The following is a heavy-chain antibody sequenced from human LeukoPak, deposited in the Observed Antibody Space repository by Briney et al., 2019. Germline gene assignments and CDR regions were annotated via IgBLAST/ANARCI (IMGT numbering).Heavy chain of an antibody. CDR3: ARGLTIFGVVVRRGNWFDT. CDR2: INHSGST. CDR1: GGSFSGYY. J-gene: IGHJ5*02. D-gene: IGHD3-3*01. V-gene: IGHV4-34*01. Sequence: SETLSLTCAVYGGSFSGYYWSWIRQPPGKGLEWIGEINHSGSTNYNPSLKSRVTISVDTSKNQFSLKLSSVTAADTAVYYCARGLTIFGVVVRRGNWFDTWGQGTLVTVSS.